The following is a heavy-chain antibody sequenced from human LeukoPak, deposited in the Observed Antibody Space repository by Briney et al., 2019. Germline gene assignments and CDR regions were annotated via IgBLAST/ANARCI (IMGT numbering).Heavy chain of an antibody. J-gene: IGHJ3*02. D-gene: IGHD2-15*01. V-gene: IGHV3-30*18. Sequence: GGSLRLSCAASGFTFSSYGMHWVRQAPGKGLEWVAVIPYDGSNKYYADSVKGRFTISRDNSKNTLYLQMNSLRAEDTAVYYCAKSYCSGGSCYSNDAFDIWGQGTMVTVSS. CDR1: GFTFSSYG. CDR2: IPYDGSNK. CDR3: AKSYCSGGSCYSNDAFDI.